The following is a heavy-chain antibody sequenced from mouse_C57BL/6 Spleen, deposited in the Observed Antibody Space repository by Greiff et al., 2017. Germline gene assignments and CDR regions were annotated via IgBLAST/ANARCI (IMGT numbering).Heavy chain of an antibody. CDR2: ISNGGGST. V-gene: IGHV5-12*01. D-gene: IGHD2-4*01. CDR1: GFTFSDYY. J-gene: IGHJ4*01. CDR3: ARHNDYDVDYYAMDY. Sequence: EVQGVESGGGLVQPGGSLKLSCAASGFTFSDYYMYWVRQTPEKRLEWVAYISNGGGSTYYPDTVKGRFTISRDNAKTTLYLQMSRLKSEDTAMYYCARHNDYDVDYYAMDYWGQGTSVTVSS.